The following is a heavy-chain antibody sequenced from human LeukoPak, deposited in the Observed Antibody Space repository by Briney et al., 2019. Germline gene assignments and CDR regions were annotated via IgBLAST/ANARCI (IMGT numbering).Heavy chain of an antibody. Sequence: ASVKVSCKASGYTFTSYAMNRVRQAPGQELEWMEWINTNTGNPTYAQGFTGRFVFSLDTSVSTAYLQISSLKAEDTAVYYCARDLNCSGGSCYYWFDPWGQGTLITVSS. J-gene: IGHJ5*02. CDR3: ARDLNCSGGSCYYWFDP. D-gene: IGHD2-15*01. CDR1: GYTFTSYA. V-gene: IGHV7-4-1*02. CDR2: INTNTGNP.